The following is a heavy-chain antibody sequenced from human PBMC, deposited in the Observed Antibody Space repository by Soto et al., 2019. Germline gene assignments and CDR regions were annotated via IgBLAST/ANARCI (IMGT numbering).Heavy chain of an antibody. J-gene: IGHJ6*02. CDR1: GFTFSSYW. CDR2: IKQDGSEK. CDR3: PVTKKPQRKVIYYSYYAMEV. Sequence: LRLSCAASGFTFSSYWISSVRQAPGQGLEGVANIKQDGSEKYYVDSVKVRFTISRGNAKNSLYLQMNSLRAEDTAVYYCPVTKKPQRKVIYYSYYAMEVVRPATPLTVSS. V-gene: IGHV3-7*03. D-gene: IGHD4-4*01.